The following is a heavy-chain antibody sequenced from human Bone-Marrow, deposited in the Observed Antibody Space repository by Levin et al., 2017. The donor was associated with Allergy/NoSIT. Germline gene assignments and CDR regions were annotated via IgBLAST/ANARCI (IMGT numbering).Heavy chain of an antibody. CDR3: ASSHPHGFHYGITY. V-gene: IGHV4-34*01. J-gene: IGHJ4*02. Sequence: PSETLSLTCAVYGGSFSGYYWSWSRQPPGKGLEWIGEINHSGGTNYNPSLKSRVTISVDTSKKHFSLKLSSLTAADTAVYYCASSHPHGFHYGITYWGQGSLVTVSS. D-gene: IGHD3-10*01. CDR2: INHSGGT. CDR1: GGSFSGYY.